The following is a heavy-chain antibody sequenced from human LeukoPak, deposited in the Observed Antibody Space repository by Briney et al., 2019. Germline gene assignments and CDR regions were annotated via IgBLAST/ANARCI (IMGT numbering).Heavy chain of an antibody. V-gene: IGHV1-2*02. CDR3: ARSNYDILTGYYYFDY. J-gene: IGHJ4*02. Sequence: ASVTVSGKASGYTFTGYYMHWVRQAPGQGLEWMGWINPNSGGTNYAQKFQGRVTMTRDTSISTAYMELSRLRSDDTAVYYCARSNYDILTGYYYFDYWGQGTLVTVSS. CDR2: INPNSGGT. D-gene: IGHD3-9*01. CDR1: GYTFTGYY.